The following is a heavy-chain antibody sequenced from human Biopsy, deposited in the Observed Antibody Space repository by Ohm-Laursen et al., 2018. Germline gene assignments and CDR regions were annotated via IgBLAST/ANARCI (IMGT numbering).Heavy chain of an antibody. Sequence: ASVKVSCKASGYTFTNYFLHWVRQAPGQGLEWMGMINPSNARTNYAQKFQGRVTMTRDASTSTVYMDLGSLRSEDTALYFCARAYRMYFFDFWGQGSLVTVSA. V-gene: IGHV1-46*01. CDR3: ARAYRMYFFDF. CDR2: INPSNART. D-gene: IGHD3-16*02. CDR1: GYTFTNYF. J-gene: IGHJ4*02.